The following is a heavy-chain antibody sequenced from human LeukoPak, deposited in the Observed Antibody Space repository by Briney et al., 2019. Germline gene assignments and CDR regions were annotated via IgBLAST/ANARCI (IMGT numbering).Heavy chain of an antibody. J-gene: IGHJ4*02. V-gene: IGHV3-48*03. CDR1: TFTFSSYE. CDR3: ARGSVDTAMAGDY. D-gene: IGHD5-18*01. Sequence: GGSLRLSWVAATFTFSSYEMSWVRQAPGKGLEWVSYISSSGSTIYYADSVKGRFTISRDNAKNSLYLQMNSLRAEDTAVYYCARGSVDTAMAGDYWGQGTLVTVSS. CDR2: ISSSGSTI.